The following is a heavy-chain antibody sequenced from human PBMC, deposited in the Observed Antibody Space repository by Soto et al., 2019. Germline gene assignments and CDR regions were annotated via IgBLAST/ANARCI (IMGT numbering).Heavy chain of an antibody. CDR2: ISGSNGAT. D-gene: IGHD5-12*01. J-gene: IGHJ5*01. Sequence: QVQLVQSGAEVKKPGASVKVSCKFSGYNFINYGMTWGRQAPGQGLEWMGWISGSNGATKYAQRFQARVTLTTDTSTNPAYMELRSLRLDDTAVYYCARDSKWLIINGNWFDSWGQGPLVTVSS. CDR1: GYNFINYG. CDR3: ARDSKWLIINGNWFDS. V-gene: IGHV1-18*04.